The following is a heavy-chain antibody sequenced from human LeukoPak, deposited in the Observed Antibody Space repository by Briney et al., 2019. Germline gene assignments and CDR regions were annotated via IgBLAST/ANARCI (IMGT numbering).Heavy chain of an antibody. CDR3: ARQPRTRGPETYYFDY. J-gene: IGHJ4*02. V-gene: IGHV4-59*08. D-gene: IGHD1-14*01. CDR2: IYYSGST. CDR1: GGSLSTYY. Sequence: PSETLSLTCTVSGGSLSTYYWSWIRQPPGKGLEWIGHIYYSGSTIYKPSLKSRVTISVDTSKNQFSLKLRSVTAADTAVYYCARQPRTRGPETYYFDYWGQGTLVAVSS.